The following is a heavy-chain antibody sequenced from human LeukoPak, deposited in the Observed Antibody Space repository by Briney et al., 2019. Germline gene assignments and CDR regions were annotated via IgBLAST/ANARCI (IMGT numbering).Heavy chain of an antibody. Sequence: PGGSLRLSCAASGFTFSSNYMSWARQAPGKGLECVSGISRSGSGGNTYYADSVKGRFTISRDSSKNTLFLQMNTLGAEDTAIYYCAKDRTVGASYWYFDLWGRGTLVTVSS. V-gene: IGHV3-23*01. CDR1: GFTFSSNY. CDR2: ISRSGSGGNT. D-gene: IGHD1-26*01. CDR3: AKDRTVGASYWYFDL. J-gene: IGHJ2*01.